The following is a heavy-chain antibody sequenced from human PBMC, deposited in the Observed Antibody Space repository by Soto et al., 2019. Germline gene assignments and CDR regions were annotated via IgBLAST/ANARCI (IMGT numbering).Heavy chain of an antibody. D-gene: IGHD3-10*02. CDR1: GYTFTSYG. V-gene: IGHV1-18*01. J-gene: IGHJ4*02. CDR2: VSTYNGNT. CDR3: AKERGLTASTLFGY. Sequence: QVQLVQSGPEVKMPGASVNVSCKASGYTFTSYGINWVRQAPGQGREWMGRVSTYNGNTKYAQKFQGRVTKTTHTSTTTVYMHLRSLRSDDTAVYYCAKERGLTASTLFGYWGQGTVVTVS.